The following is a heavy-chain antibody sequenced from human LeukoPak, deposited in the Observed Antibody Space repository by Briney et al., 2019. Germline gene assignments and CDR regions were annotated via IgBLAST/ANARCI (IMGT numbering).Heavy chain of an antibody. Sequence: PSETLSLTCAVYGGSFSGYYWSWIRQPPGKGLEWIGEINHSGSTNYNPSLKSRVTISVDTSKNQFSLKLTSVTAADTAVYYCARVLPPFYYYYYYMDVWGKGTTVTVSS. CDR3: ARVLPPFYYYYYYMDV. V-gene: IGHV4-34*01. D-gene: IGHD5-18*01. CDR1: GGSFSGYY. J-gene: IGHJ6*03. CDR2: INHSGST.